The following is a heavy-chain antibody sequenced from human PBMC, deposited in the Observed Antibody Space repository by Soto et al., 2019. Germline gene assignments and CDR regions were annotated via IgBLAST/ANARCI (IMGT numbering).Heavy chain of an antibody. CDR3: ARGYGDYGFDI. D-gene: IGHD4-17*01. CDR1: GFTFSSYG. CDR2: IWYDGSNK. V-gene: IGHV3-33*01. Sequence: QVQLVESGGGVVQPGRSLRLSCAASGFTFSSYGMHWVRQAPGKGLEWVAVIWYDGSNKYYADSVKGRFTISRDNSKNTLYLQMNSLRAEDTAVYYCARGYGDYGFDIWGLGTMVTVSS. J-gene: IGHJ3*02.